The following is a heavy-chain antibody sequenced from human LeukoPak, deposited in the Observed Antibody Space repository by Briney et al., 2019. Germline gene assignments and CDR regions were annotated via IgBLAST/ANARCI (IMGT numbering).Heavy chain of an antibody. CDR1: GFTFSSYG. CDR2: IRYDGSNK. V-gene: IGHV3-30*02. D-gene: IGHD4-17*01. Sequence: GGSLRLSCAASGFTFSSYGMHWVRQAPGKGLEWVAFIRYDGSNKYYADFVKGRFTISRDNSKNTLYLQMNSLRAEDTAVYYCAKGPVTTLHYYMDVWGKGTTVTVSS. J-gene: IGHJ6*03. CDR3: AKGPVTTLHYYMDV.